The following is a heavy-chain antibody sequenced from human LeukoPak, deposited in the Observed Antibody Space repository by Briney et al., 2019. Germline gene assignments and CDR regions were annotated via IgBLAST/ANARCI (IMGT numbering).Heavy chain of an antibody. CDR1: GVSFSAYY. V-gene: IGHV4-34*01. J-gene: IGHJ3*01. CDR3: ARGFPPGSGSRGSHAFDV. CDR2: INYGGST. Sequence: AETLSLTCAVSGVSFSAYYWNWVRQSPGKGLEWIGEINYGGSTKYTPSIEGGGTILIEKSKKQFSRKLTSVTAADTAVYYCARGFPPGSGSRGSHAFDVWGQGTMVTVSS. D-gene: IGHD6-19*01.